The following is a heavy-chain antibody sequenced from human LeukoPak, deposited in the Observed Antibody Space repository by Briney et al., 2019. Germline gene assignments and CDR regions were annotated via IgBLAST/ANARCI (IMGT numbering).Heavy chain of an antibody. V-gene: IGHV3-11*04. CDR1: GFTFSDYY. CDR2: ISINGSRI. J-gene: IGHJ5*02. CDR3: ATPGPCFDL. Sequence: GRSLRLSCAASGFTFSDYYMSWSRQGPGKGLEWGSYISINGSRIYYADSLKGRFTISTDNAKNYLYLQMHSLIAAATAASYCATPGPCFDLWGQGTLVTVSS.